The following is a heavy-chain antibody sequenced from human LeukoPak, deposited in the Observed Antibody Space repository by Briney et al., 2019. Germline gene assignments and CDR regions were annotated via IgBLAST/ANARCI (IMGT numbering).Heavy chain of an antibody. CDR1: GFTFSSYA. J-gene: IGHJ4*02. D-gene: IGHD3-3*01. V-gene: IGHV3-23*01. Sequence: GGSLRLSCAASGFTFSSYAMSWVRQATGKGLEWVSAISGSGGSTYYADSVKGRFTISRDNYKHTLYLQMNSLRAEDTAVYYCAKDSGYGFWSGYYHCWGQGTLVTVSS. CDR3: AKDSGYGFWSGYYHC. CDR2: ISGSGGST.